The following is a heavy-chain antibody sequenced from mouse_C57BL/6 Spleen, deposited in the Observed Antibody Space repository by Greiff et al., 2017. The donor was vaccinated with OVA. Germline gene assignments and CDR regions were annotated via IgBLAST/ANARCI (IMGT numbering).Heavy chain of an antibody. J-gene: IGHJ3*01. CDR2: INPYNGGT. V-gene: IGHV1-19*01. CDR1: GYTFTDYY. CDR3: VNEGYGSSTGFAY. D-gene: IGHD1-1*01. Sequence: EVQLQQSGPVLVKPGASVKMSCKASGYTFTDYYMNWVKQSHGKSLEWIGVINPYNGGTSYNQKFKGKATLTVDKSSNTAYMKLNSLTSEDSAVYCSVNEGYGSSTGFAYWGQGTLVTVSA.